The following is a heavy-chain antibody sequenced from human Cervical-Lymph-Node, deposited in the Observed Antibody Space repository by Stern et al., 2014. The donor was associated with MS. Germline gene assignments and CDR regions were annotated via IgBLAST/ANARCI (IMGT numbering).Heavy chain of an antibody. CDR3: AREEYYYDSSGYLYYFDY. D-gene: IGHD3-22*01. Sequence: VQLVQSGGGVVQPGRSLRLSCAASGFTFSSYAMHWVRQAPGKGLEWVAVISYDGSNKYYADSVKGRFTISRDNSKNTLYLQMNSLRAEDTAVYYCAREEYYYDSSGYLYYFDYWGQGTLVTVSS. CDR2: ISYDGSNK. V-gene: IGHV3-30*01. J-gene: IGHJ4*02. CDR1: GFTFSSYA.